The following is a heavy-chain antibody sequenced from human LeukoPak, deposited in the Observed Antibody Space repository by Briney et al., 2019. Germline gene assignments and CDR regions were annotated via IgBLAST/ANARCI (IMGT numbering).Heavy chain of an antibody. D-gene: IGHD3-10*01. CDR2: VYNRGTT. CDR1: NGSISRYY. J-gene: IGHJ5*02. V-gene: IGHV4-59*01. CDR3: ARSPGFVDTTSGEWFDP. Sequence: PSETLSLTCSVSNGSISRYYWNWIRQPPGKGLEWIGYVYNRGTTSYNPSLEGRVTISVDTSRSQFSLNLRSVTAADSAVYYCARSPGFVDTTSGEWFDPWGQGALVTVSS.